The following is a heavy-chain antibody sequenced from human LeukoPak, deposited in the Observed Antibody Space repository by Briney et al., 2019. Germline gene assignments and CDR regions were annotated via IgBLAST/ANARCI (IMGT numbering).Heavy chain of an antibody. CDR3: ARDRVRRSGSGGAFDI. CDR2: ISVYNGKT. J-gene: IGHJ3*02. CDR1: GYTFTSSD. D-gene: IGHD3-22*01. V-gene: IGHV1-18*01. Sequence: GASVKVSCKASGYTFTSSDINWVRQAPGQGLEWMEWISVYNGKTNYAQKLQGRVTTTTDTSTSTAYMELRSLRSDDTAMYYCARDRVRRSGSGGAFDIWGQGTMVTVSS.